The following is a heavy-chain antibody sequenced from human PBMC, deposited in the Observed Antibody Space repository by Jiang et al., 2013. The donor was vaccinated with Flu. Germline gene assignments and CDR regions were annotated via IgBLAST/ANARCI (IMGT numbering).Heavy chain of an antibody. CDR3: VRDSVAGTD. Sequence: YADSVKGRFTISRDNAKNTVFLQMNSLRVEDTAVYYCVRDSVAGTDWGQGTLVTVSS. V-gene: IGHV3-74*01. D-gene: IGHD6-19*01. J-gene: IGHJ4*02.